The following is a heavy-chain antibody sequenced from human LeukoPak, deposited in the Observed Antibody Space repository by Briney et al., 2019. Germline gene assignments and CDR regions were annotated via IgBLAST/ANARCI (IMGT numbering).Heavy chain of an antibody. CDR3: ARASYSNYDY. D-gene: IGHD4-11*01. J-gene: IGHJ4*02. Sequence: GGSLRLSCSASGFTFNSYWMSWVRQAPGKGLEWVANIKQDGSEKYYVDSVKGRFTISRDNAKNSLYLQMNSLRAEDTAVYYCARASYSNYDYWGQGTLVTVSS. V-gene: IGHV3-7*01. CDR1: GFTFNSYW. CDR2: IKQDGSEK.